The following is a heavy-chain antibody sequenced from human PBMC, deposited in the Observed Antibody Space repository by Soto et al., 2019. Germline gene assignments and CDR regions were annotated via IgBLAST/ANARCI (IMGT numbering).Heavy chain of an antibody. CDR1: GFTLSELG. V-gene: IGHV3-48*02. J-gene: IGHJ6*02. D-gene: IGHD3-22*01. CDR3: VREERVVGCDF. CDR2: ISPGSANK. Sequence: EVQLVESGGGLVQPGGSLRLSCAASGFTLSELGMNWFRQTPGKGLEWVSSISPGSANKHHADSVKGRFTISRDNAKNSLYLKMNSLRDEDTAVYYCVREERVVGCDFWGQGTTVAVSS.